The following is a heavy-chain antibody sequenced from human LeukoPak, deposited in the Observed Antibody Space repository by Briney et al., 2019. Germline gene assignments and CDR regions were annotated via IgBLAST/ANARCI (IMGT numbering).Heavy chain of an antibody. CDR1: GFTFSSYG. CDR2: ISYDGSNK. CDR3: AKAEGYDILTGLDY. V-gene: IGHV3-30*18. J-gene: IGHJ4*02. Sequence: GGSLRLSCAASGFTFSSYGMHWVRQAPGKGLEWVAVISYDGSNKYYADSVKGRFTISRDNSKNTLYLQMNSLRAEDTAVYYCAKAEGYDILTGLDYWGQGTLVTVSS. D-gene: IGHD3-9*01.